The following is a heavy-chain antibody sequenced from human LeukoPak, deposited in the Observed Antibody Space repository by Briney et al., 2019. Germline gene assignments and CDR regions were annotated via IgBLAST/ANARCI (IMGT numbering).Heavy chain of an antibody. V-gene: IGHV3-23*01. Sequence: GGSLRLSCAASGFTFSNYAMSWVRQAPGKGLEWVSAINDSGGSTYYADSVKGRFTISRDNSKNTLYLQMNSLRAEDTAVYYCAKPAISSRGWYYDYRGQGTLVTVSS. CDR2: INDSGGST. CDR3: AKPAISSRGWYYDY. CDR1: GFTFSNYA. J-gene: IGHJ4*02. D-gene: IGHD6-19*01.